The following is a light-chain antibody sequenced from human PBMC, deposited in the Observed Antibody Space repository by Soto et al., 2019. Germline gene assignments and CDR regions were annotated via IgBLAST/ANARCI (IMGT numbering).Light chain of an antibody. CDR2: EVS. CDR1: SSDVGGYNY. Sequence: QSALTQPASVSGSPGQSSTISCTGTSSDVGGYNYVSWYQQHPGKAPKLMIYEVSNRPSGVSNRFSGSKSGNTASLTISGLQADDEADYYCNSYTSSSTLVFGGGTKLTVL. J-gene: IGLJ3*02. V-gene: IGLV2-14*03. CDR3: NSYTSSSTLV.